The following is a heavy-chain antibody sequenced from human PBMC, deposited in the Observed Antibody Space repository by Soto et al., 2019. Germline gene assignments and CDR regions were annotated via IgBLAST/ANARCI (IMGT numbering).Heavy chain of an antibody. CDR1: GFSFSNYG. CDR2: ISYDGSSR. J-gene: IGHJ3*02. V-gene: IGHV3-30*03. D-gene: IGHD6-19*01. Sequence: GGSLRLSCAASGFSFSNYGMHWVRQAPGKGLEWVAVISYDGSSRYYADSVKGRFTISRDNAKNSLYPQMNSLRAEDTAVYYCARQQWLVLNAFDIWGQGTMVTVSS. CDR3: ARQQWLVLNAFDI.